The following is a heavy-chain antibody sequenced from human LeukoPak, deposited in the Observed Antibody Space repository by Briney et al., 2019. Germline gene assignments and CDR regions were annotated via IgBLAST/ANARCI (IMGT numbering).Heavy chain of an antibody. V-gene: IGHV1-46*01. Sequence: GASVKVSCKASGYTFTSYYMHWVRQAPGQGLEWMGIINPSGGSTSYAQKFQGRVTMTRDMSTSTVYMELSSLRSGDTAVYYYARAGIPGYCTNVTCSNWLDPWGQGTLVTVSS. CDR1: GYTFTSYY. D-gene: IGHD2-8*01. J-gene: IGHJ5*02. CDR2: INPSGGST. CDR3: ARAGIPGYCTNVTCSNWLDP.